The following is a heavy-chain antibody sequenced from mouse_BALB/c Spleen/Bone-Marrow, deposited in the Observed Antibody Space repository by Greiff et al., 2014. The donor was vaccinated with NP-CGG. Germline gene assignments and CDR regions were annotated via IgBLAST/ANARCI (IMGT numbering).Heavy chain of an antibody. CDR1: GYTFSNYW. J-gene: IGHJ2*01. CDR3: ARIYYYGRDY. CDR2: INPSTGYT. V-gene: IGHV1-7*01. Sequence: QGQLKQSGAELAKPGASVKMSFKASGYTFSNYWMHWGKKRPGQGLEWIGYINPSTGYTEYNQKSKDKATLTADKSSSTAYMQLSSLTSEDSAVYYCARIYYYGRDYWGQGTTLTVSS. D-gene: IGHD1-1*01.